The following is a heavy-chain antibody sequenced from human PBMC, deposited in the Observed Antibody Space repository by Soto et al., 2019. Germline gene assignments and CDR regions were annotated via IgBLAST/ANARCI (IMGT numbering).Heavy chain of an antibody. D-gene: IGHD2-15*01. V-gene: IGHV3-23*01. CDR1: GFTFGNYA. CDR2: ISGGGDGT. Sequence: GGSLRLSCAASGFTFGNYAMIWVRQAPGKGLEWVSTISGGGDGTYYADSVRGRFTISRENSRNTVYLQMNSLRAEDTAVYYCAKKGLGSLATYCSTGDCHYAFDIWGQGTMVTVAS. CDR3: AKKGLGSLATYCSTGDCHYAFDI. J-gene: IGHJ3*02.